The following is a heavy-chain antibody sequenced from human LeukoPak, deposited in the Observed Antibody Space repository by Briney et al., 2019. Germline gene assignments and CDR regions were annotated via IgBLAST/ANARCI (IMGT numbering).Heavy chain of an antibody. CDR2: IKSKTDGGTT. CDR1: GFTFINAW. D-gene: IGHD3-3*01. J-gene: IGHJ4*02. Sequence: GGSLRLSCAVSGFTFINAWMNWVRQAPGQGLEWVGRIKSKTDGGTTDYAAPVKGRFTISRDDSENTLYLQMNSLKTEDTAVCYCTTLETYYENDYWGQGTLVTVSS. V-gene: IGHV3-15*01. CDR3: TTLETYYENDY.